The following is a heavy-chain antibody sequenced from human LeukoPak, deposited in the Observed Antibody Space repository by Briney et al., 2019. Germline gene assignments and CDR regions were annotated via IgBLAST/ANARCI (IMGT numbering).Heavy chain of an antibody. CDR1: GFTFSSYA. CDR3: AKDFSPYGSGSYTFDY. D-gene: IGHD3-10*01. J-gene: IGHJ4*02. Sequence: GGSLRLSCAASGFTFSSYAMSWVRQAPGKGLEWVSAISGSGGSTYYADSVKGRFTISRDNSKNTLYLQMNSLRAEDTAVYYCAKDFSPYGSGSYTFDYWGQGTLVTVSS. CDR2: ISGSGGST. V-gene: IGHV3-23*01.